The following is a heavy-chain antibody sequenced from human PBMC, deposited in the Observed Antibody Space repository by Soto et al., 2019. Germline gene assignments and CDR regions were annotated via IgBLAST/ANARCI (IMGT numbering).Heavy chain of an antibody. CDR1: GFTFSSSG. CDR3: AKEFHSWNYFDY. V-gene: IGHV3-30*18. CDR2: IPYDGSNK. Sequence: PGGSLRLSCAASGFTFSSSGMHWVRQAPGKGLEWVAVIPYDGSNKFYADSVKGRFTISRDNFRNTLYLQMNSLRAEDTAVYYCAKEFHSWNYFDYWGQGTLVTVSS. J-gene: IGHJ4*02. D-gene: IGHD1-20*01.